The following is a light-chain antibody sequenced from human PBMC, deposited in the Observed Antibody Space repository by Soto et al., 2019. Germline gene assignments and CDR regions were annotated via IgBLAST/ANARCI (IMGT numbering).Light chain of an antibody. V-gene: IGKV1-17*01. CDR2: SAS. Sequence: DIQFTQSPSSLSASVLERFTITCRASQGVRTDLGWYQQQPGKAPRLLIYSASSLQTGVPSRFSGSGSGTEFALTISGLQPDDFASYYCQQYNSYPITFGQGTRLEIK. CDR1: QGVRTD. CDR3: QQYNSYPIT. J-gene: IGKJ5*01.